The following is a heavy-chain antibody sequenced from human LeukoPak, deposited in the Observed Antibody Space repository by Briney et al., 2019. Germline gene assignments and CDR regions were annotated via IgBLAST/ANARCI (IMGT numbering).Heavy chain of an antibody. Sequence: GGSLRLSCAASGFTFSTCAMHWVRQAPGEGLEWVAFIRYDGNNKNYADSVKGRFTISRDNAKNSLYLQMNSLRAEDTAVYYCAREDCSSTSCYAVFDAFDIWGQGTMVTVSS. CDR2: IRYDGNNK. CDR1: GFTFSTCA. D-gene: IGHD2-2*01. J-gene: IGHJ3*02. V-gene: IGHV3-30*02. CDR3: AREDCSSTSCYAVFDAFDI.